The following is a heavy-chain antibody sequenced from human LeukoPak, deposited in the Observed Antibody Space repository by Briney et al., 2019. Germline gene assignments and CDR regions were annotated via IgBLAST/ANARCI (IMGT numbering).Heavy chain of an antibody. J-gene: IGHJ5*02. CDR1: GDSVSSNSAA. CDR3: ARERPGEALTGTTCGWFDP. Sequence: PSQTLSLTCAISGDSVSSNSAAWNWIRQSPSRGLEWLGRAYYRFKWYNDYAVSVKSRITINPDTSKNQFSLQLNSVTPEDTAVYYCARERPGEALTGTTCGWFDPWGQGTLVTVSS. CDR2: AYYRFKWYN. V-gene: IGHV6-1*01. D-gene: IGHD1-20*01.